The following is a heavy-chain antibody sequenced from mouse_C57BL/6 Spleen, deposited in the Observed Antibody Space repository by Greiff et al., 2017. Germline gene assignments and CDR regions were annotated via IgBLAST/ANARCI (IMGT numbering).Heavy chain of an antibody. Sequence: VQLQQSGAELARPGASVKMSCKASGYTFTSYTMHWVKQRPGQGLEWIGYINPSSGYTKYNQKFKDKATLTADKSSSTAYMQRSSLTSEDSAVYYCASNYGSSSDYWGQGTTLTVSS. CDR2: INPSSGYT. CDR3: ASNYGSSSDY. D-gene: IGHD1-1*01. CDR1: GYTFTSYT. J-gene: IGHJ2*01. V-gene: IGHV1-4*01.